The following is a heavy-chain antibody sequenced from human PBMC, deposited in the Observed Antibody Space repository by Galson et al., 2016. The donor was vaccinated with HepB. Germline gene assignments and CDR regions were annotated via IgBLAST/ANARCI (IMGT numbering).Heavy chain of an antibody. CDR3: ARRSRRRTIVGVGRPAANWFDP. Sequence: SVKVSCKASGYSFSNSAINWVRQAPGQGLQWMRWINTNTGDPTYAQGFTGRFVFSLDTSVNTTYLQISSLRPEDTAVYYCARRSRRRTIVGVGRPAANWFDPWGQGTLVTVSS. J-gene: IGHJ5*02. CDR1: GYSFSNSA. D-gene: IGHD3-3*01. CDR2: INTNTGDP. V-gene: IGHV7-4-1*02.